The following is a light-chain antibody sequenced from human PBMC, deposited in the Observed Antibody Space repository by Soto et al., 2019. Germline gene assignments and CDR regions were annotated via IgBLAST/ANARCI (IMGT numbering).Light chain of an antibody. CDR2: GNS. CDR3: QSYDSSLSGWV. Sequence: VLAQPPSVSGAPGQRVTISCTGSSSNIGAGYDVHWYQQLPGTAPKLLIYGNSNRPSGVPDRFSGSKSGTSASLAITGLQAEDEADYYCQSYDSSLSGWVFGGGTKVTVL. CDR1: SSNIGAGYD. V-gene: IGLV1-40*01. J-gene: IGLJ3*02.